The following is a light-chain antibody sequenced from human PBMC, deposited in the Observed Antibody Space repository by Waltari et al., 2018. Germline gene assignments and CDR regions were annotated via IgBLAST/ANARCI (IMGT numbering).Light chain of an antibody. V-gene: IGKV1-NL1*01. J-gene: IGKJ2*01. CDR3: QQCYGTPYT. Sequence: DIQMTQSPSSLSASVGDRVIIPCRASRGISNSLARYQQKPGKAPNLLLYDASRLETGVPSRFSGSGSGTDYTLTISSLQPEDFATYYCQQCYGTPYTFGQGTKLEIK. CDR2: DAS. CDR1: RGISNS.